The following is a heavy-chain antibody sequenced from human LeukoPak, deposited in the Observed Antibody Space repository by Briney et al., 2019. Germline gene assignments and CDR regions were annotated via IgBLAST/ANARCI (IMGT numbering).Heavy chain of an antibody. V-gene: IGHV1-2*02. CDR3: AREEGYCSGTSCSATFDY. Sequence: ASVKVSCKASGYTFTGYYMDWVRQAPGQGLEWMGWINPNSGGTNYAQKFQGRVTMTRDTSISTAYMELSRLRSDDTAVYYCAREEGYCSGTSCSATFDYWGQGTLVTVSS. CDR1: GYTFTGYY. J-gene: IGHJ4*02. D-gene: IGHD2-2*01. CDR2: INPNSGGT.